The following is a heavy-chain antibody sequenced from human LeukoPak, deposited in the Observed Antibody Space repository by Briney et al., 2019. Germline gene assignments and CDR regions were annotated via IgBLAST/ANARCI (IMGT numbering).Heavy chain of an antibody. V-gene: IGHV3-21*01. CDR3: ARDLIAVASRGLDY. D-gene: IGHD6-19*01. Sequence: GGSLRLSCAASGFTFSSYSMNWVRQAPGKGLEWVSSISSSSSYIYYADSVKGRFTISRDNAKNSLYLQMNSLRAEDTAVYYCARDLIAVASRGLDYWGQGTLVTVSS. CDR2: ISSSSSYI. J-gene: IGHJ4*02. CDR1: GFTFSSYS.